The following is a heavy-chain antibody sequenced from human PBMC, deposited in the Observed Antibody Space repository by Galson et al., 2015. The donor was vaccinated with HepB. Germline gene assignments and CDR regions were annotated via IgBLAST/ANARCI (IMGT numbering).Heavy chain of an antibody. CDR2: IYYSGST. J-gene: IGHJ6*02. V-gene: IGHV4-59*01. CDR3: ARDRRWTAMGEAYGMDV. D-gene: IGHD5-18*01. CDR1: GGSISSYY. Sequence: ETLSLTCTVSGGSISSYYWSWIRQPPGKGLEWIGYIYYSGSTNYNPSLKSRVTISVDTSKNQFSLKLSSVTAADTAVYYCARDRRWTAMGEAYGMDVWGQGTTVTVSS.